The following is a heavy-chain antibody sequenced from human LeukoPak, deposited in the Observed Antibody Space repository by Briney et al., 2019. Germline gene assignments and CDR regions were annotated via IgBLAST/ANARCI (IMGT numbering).Heavy chain of an antibody. D-gene: IGHD2-15*01. CDR1: GFTFSSYE. CDR2: ISSSGFNI. J-gene: IGHJ5*02. Sequence: RPGGSLRLSCAVSGFTFSSYEMNWVRQAPGKGLEWVSYISSSGFNIYYADSVKGRFTISRDNAKNSLYLQMNSLRAEDTAVYYCAGQSRLGYCSGGSCYSQPFDPWGQGTLVTVSS. V-gene: IGHV3-48*03. CDR3: AGQSRLGYCSGGSCYSQPFDP.